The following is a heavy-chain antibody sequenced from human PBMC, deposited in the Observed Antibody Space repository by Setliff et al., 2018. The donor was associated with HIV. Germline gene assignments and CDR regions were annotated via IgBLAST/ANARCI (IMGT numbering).Heavy chain of an antibody. D-gene: IGHD3-22*01. CDR2: ISYDGSNK. V-gene: IGHV3-30*19. CDR1: GFTVSYFG. J-gene: IGHJ4*02. CDR3: ARETMYDSRGYLSHYFDY. Sequence: GGSLRLSCAASGFTVSYFGMHWVRQAPGKGLEWVAVISYDGSNKYYADSVKGRFTISRDNSKNTLYLQMNSLRVEDTAVYYCARETMYDSRGYLSHYFDYWGQGTPVTVSS.